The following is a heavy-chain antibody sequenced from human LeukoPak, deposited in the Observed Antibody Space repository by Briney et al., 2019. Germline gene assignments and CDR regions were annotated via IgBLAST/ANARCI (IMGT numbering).Heavy chain of an antibody. V-gene: IGHV3-9*01. CDR2: ISWNSGSI. CDR1: GFTFDDYA. J-gene: IGHJ4*02. CDR3: ARAGYDILTGYYSSVY. D-gene: IGHD3-9*01. Sequence: GGSLRLSCAASGFTFDDYAMHWVRQAPGKGLEWVSGISWNSGSIGYADPVKGRFTISRDNAKNSLYLQMNSLRAEDTAVYYCARAGYDILTGYYSSVYWGQGTLVTVSS.